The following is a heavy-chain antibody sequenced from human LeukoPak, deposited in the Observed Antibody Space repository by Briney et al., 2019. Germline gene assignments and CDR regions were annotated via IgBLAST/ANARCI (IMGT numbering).Heavy chain of an antibody. CDR3: ARMWFGEESNWFDP. Sequence: GGSLRLSCAASGFTFSDYYMSWIRQAPWKGLEWVSYISSSGSTIYYADSVKGRFTISRDNAKNSLYLQMNSLRAEDTAVYYCARMWFGEESNWFDPWGQGTLVTVSS. J-gene: IGHJ5*02. CDR2: ISSSGSTI. V-gene: IGHV3-11*04. CDR1: GFTFSDYY. D-gene: IGHD3-10*01.